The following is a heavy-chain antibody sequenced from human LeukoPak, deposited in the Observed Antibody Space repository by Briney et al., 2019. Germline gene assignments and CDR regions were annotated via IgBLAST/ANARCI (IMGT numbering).Heavy chain of an antibody. CDR2: INPTSGAT. D-gene: IGHD4-23*01. J-gene: IGHJ4*02. V-gene: IGHV1-2*02. CDR3: ARDGGLDY. CDR1: GYTFTDYY. Sequence: ASVKVSCKTSGYTFTDYYIHWVRQAPGQGLEWMAWINPTSGATNYAQKFQGRVTMTRDTSISTAYMELSRLRSDDTAVYYCARDGGLDYWGQGTLVTVSS.